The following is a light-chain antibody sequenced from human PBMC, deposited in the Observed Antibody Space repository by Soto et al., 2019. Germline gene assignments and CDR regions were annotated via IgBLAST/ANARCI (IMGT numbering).Light chain of an antibody. CDR1: SSDVGGYNF. CDR2: DVS. CDR3: SSYTSSSTVV. V-gene: IGLV2-14*01. J-gene: IGLJ2*01. Sequence: QSALTQPASVSESPGQSITISCTGTSSDVGGYNFVSWYQQHPGTAPKLMIYDVSNRPSGVSNRFSGSKSGNTASLTISGLQPEDEADYYCSSYTSSSTVVFGGGTKLTVL.